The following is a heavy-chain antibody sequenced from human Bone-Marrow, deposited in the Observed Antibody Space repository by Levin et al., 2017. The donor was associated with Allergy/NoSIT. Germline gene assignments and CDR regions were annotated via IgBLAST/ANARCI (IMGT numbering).Heavy chain of an antibody. J-gene: IGHJ4*02. Sequence: SETLSLTCAVSGGSISSGGYSWSWIRQPPGKGLEWIGYIYHSGSTYYNPSLKSRVTISVDRTKNEYSLKLSSVTAADTAVYYCARIRSYDFWRGYYAGGLSRAIGALFFDYWGQGTLVTVSS. V-gene: IGHV4-30-2*01. CDR1: GGSISSGGYS. D-gene: IGHD3-3*01. CDR2: IYHSGST. CDR3: ARIRSYDFWRGYYAGGLSRAIGALFFDY.